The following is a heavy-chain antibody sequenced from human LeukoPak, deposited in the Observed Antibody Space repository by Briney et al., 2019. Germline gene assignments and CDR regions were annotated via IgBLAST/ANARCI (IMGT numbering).Heavy chain of an antibody. D-gene: IGHD3-10*01. CDR2: FDPEDGET. CDR1: GYTLTELS. CDR3: ATDLYGSGSYYQ. Sequence: ASVKVSCKVSGYTLTELSMHWVRQAPGKGLEWMGGFDPEDGETIYAQKFQGRVTMTEDTSTDTAYMELSSLRSEDTAVYYCATDLYGSGSYYQWGQGTLVTVSS. J-gene: IGHJ4*02. V-gene: IGHV1-24*01.